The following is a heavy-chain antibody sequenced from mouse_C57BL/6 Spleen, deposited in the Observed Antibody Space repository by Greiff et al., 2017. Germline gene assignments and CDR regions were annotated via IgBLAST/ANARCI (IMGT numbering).Heavy chain of an antibody. D-gene: IGHD1-2*01. Sequence: VQLQQPGAELVKPGASVTLSCKASGYTFTSYWMHWVKQRPGQGLEWIGMIHPNSGSTNYNEKFKSKATLTVDKSSSTAYMQLSSLTSEDSAVYYCSRAGTTAPYWYFDVWGTGTTVTVSS. V-gene: IGHV1-64*01. CDR3: SRAGTTAPYWYFDV. CDR2: IHPNSGST. J-gene: IGHJ1*03. CDR1: GYTFTSYW.